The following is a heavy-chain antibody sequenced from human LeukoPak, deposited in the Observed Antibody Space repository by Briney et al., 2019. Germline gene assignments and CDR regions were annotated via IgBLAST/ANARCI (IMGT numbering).Heavy chain of an antibody. CDR2: IYYSGST. CDR3: ARVPGYCSSTSCPYYFDY. Sequence: SETLSLTCTVSGGSISSGGYYWSWIRQHPGKGLEWIGYIYYSGSTYYNPSLKSRVTISVDTSKNQFSLKLSSVTVADTAVYYCARVPGYCSSTSCPYYFDYWGQGTLVTVSS. V-gene: IGHV4-31*03. CDR1: GGSISSGGYY. D-gene: IGHD2-2*01. J-gene: IGHJ4*02.